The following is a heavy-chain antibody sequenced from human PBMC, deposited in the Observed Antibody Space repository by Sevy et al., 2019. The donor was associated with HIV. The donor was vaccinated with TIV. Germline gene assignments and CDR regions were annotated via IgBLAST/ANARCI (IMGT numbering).Heavy chain of an antibody. CDR3: ARNYYDSSGYYLGGEYYFDY. CDR2: IYYSAST. CDR1: GGSISSGGYY. D-gene: IGHD3-22*01. Sequence: SETLSLTCTVSGGSISSGGYYWSWIRQHPGKGLEWIGYIYYSASTYYNPSLKSRVTISVDTSKNQFSLKLSSVTAADTAVYYSARNYYDSSGYYLGGEYYFDYWGQGTLVTVSS. J-gene: IGHJ4*02. V-gene: IGHV4-31*03.